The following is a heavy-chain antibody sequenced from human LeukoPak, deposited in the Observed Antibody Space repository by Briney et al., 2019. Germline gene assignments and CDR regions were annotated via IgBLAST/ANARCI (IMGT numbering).Heavy chain of an antibody. CDR1: GYTFTSYD. Sequence: LKVSCKASGYTFTSYDINWVRQATGQGLQWMGWMNPNSGNTGYAQKFQGRVTMTRNTSISTAYMELSSLRSEDTAVYYCARYCSGGSCSNFDYWGQGTLVTVSS. CDR2: MNPNSGNT. V-gene: IGHV1-8*01. CDR3: ARYCSGGSCSNFDY. J-gene: IGHJ4*02. D-gene: IGHD2-15*01.